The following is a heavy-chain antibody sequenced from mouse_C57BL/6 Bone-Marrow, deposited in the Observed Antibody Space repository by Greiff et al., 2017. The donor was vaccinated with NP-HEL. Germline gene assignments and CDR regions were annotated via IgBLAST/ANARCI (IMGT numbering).Heavy chain of an antibody. D-gene: IGHD2-10*02. CDR1: GYTFTSYW. J-gene: IGHJ2*01. CDR2: IDPSDSYT. CDR3: AREGSIYFDY. V-gene: IGHV1-59*01. Sequence: QVQLQQPGAELVRPGTSVKLSSKASGYTFTSYWMHWVKQRPGQGLEWIGVIDPSDSYTNYNQKFKGKATLTVDTSSSTAYMQLSSLTSEDSAVYYCAREGSIYFDYWGQGTTLTVSS.